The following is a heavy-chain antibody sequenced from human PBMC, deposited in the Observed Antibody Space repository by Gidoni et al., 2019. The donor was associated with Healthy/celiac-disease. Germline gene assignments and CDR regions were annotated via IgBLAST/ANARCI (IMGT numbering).Heavy chain of an antibody. D-gene: IGHD4-17*01. CDR3: ARDAYKDYGDYKTNWFDP. Sequence: QVQLQESGPGLVKAPGTLSLTWAVSGGPSSSRNGWSWVRQPPGKGLGWIGEIYHSGSTNYNPSLKSRVTISVDKSKNQFSLKLSSVTAADTAVYYCARDAYKDYGDYKTNWFDPWGQGTLVTVSS. CDR2: IYHSGST. V-gene: IGHV4-4*03. CDR1: GGPSSSRNG. J-gene: IGHJ5*02.